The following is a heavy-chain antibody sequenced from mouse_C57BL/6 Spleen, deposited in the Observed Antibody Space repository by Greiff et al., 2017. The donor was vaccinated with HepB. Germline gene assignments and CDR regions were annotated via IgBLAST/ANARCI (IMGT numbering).Heavy chain of an antibody. CDR3: TRSLGDYSNFPFAY. CDR1: GYTFTSYW. D-gene: IGHD2-5*01. CDR2: IDPSDSET. V-gene: IGHV1-52*01. Sequence: QVQLQQPGAELVRPGSSVKLSCKASGYTFTSYWMHWVKQRPIQGLEWIGNIDPSDSETHYNQKFKEKATLTVDKSSSTAYMQLSSLTSEDSAVYYCTRSLGDYSNFPFAYWGQRTLVTVSA. J-gene: IGHJ3*01.